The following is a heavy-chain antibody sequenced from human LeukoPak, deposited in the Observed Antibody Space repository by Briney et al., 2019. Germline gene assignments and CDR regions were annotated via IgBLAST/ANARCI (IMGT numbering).Heavy chain of an antibody. D-gene: IGHD2-2*01. CDR1: GGTFSSYA. J-gene: IGHJ6*03. V-gene: IGHV1-69*13. Sequence: ASVKVSCKASGGTFSSYAISWVRQAPGQGLEWMGGIIPIFGTANYAQKFQGRVTITADESTSTAYMELSSLRSEDTAVYYCARTPLGYCSSTSCPYYYYMDVWGKGTTVTVSS. CDR2: IIPIFGTA. CDR3: ARTPLGYCSSTSCPYYYYMDV.